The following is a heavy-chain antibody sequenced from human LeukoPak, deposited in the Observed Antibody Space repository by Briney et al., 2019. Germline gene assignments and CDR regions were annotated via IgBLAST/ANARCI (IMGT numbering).Heavy chain of an antibody. J-gene: IGHJ5*02. CDR3: ARDPRGIVGANHNWFDP. D-gene: IGHD1-26*01. Sequence: SETLSLTCSVSGGSISSYYWSWIRQPAGKGLEWIGRIYASGSTNYNPSLKSRVTMSVDTSKSQFSLKLISVTAADTAVYYCARDPRGIVGANHNWFDPWGQGTLVTVSS. CDR1: GGSISSYY. CDR2: IYASGST. V-gene: IGHV4-4*07.